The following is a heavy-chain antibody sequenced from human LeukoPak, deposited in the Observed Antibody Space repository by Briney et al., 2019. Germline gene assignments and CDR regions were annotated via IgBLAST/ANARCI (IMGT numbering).Heavy chain of an antibody. CDR1: GFTFSSYG. J-gene: IGHJ4*02. D-gene: IGHD3-22*01. V-gene: IGHV3-30*18. Sequence: PGGSLRLSCAASGFTFSSYGMHWVRQAPGKGLEWVAVISYDGSNKYYADSVKGRFTISRDNSKNTLYLQMNSLRAEDTAVYYCAKDISTYYYDSSAHWGQGTLVTVSS. CDR3: AKDISTYYYDSSAH. CDR2: ISYDGSNK.